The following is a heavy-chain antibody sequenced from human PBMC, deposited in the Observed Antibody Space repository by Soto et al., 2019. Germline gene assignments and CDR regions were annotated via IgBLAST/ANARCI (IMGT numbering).Heavy chain of an antibody. CDR2: IYYSGST. CDR3: ATLGAYSSGWYYFDY. Sequence: QLQLQESGPGLVKPSETLSLTCTVSGGSISISSYYWGWIRQPPGKGLEWIGSIYYSGSTYYNPSLKSRVTISVDTSKNQFSLKLSYVTAADTAVYYCATLGAYSSGWYYFDYWGQGTLVTVSS. V-gene: IGHV4-39*01. D-gene: IGHD6-19*01. CDR1: GGSISISSYY. J-gene: IGHJ4*02.